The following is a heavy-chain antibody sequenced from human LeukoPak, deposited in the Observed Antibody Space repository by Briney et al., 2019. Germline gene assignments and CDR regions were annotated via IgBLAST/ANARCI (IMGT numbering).Heavy chain of an antibody. J-gene: IGHJ6*02. CDR2: IYHSGSP. D-gene: IGHD1-26*01. Sequence: SETLSLTCAASGGSISSGGYSWSWIRQPPGKGLEWIGYIYHSGSPYYNPSLKNRVTISVDRSKNQFSLKLSSVTAADTAVYYCARLIRATNGMDVWGQGTTVTVSS. CDR3: ARLIRATNGMDV. V-gene: IGHV4-30-2*01. CDR1: GGSISSGGYS.